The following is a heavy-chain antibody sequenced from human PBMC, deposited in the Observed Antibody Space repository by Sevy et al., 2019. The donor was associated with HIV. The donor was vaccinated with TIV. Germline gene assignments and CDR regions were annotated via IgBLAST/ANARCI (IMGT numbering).Heavy chain of an antibody. CDR1: GFTFSSYE. CDR2: ISSSGSTK. Sequence: GGSLRLSCAASGFTFSSYEMNWVRQAPGKGLEWVSYISSSGSTKYYADSVKGRFTISRDNAKNSLYLQMNSLRAEDTAVYYCARELRPDYYYGMDVWGQGTTVTVSS. D-gene: IGHD2-21*02. J-gene: IGHJ6*02. CDR3: ARELRPDYYYGMDV. V-gene: IGHV3-48*03.